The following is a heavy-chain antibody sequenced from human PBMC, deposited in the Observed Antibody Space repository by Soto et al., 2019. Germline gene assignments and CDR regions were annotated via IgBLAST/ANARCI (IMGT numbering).Heavy chain of an antibody. V-gene: IGHV4-39*01. J-gene: IGHJ6*03. CDR2: IYYSGST. CDR1: GGSISSSSYY. CDR3: ARVRRTPYYYYYMDV. D-gene: IGHD3-10*01. Sequence: PSETLSLTCTVSGGSISSSSYYWGWIRQPPGKGLEWIGSIYYSGSTYYNPSLKSRVTISVDTSKNQFSLKLSSVTAADTAVYYCARVRRTPYYYYYMDVWGKGTKVTVSS.